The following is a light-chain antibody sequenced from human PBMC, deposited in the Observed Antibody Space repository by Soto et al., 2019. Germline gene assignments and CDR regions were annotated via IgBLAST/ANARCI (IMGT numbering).Light chain of an antibody. Sequence: EVVLTQSPATLSVSPGERATLSCRASENIYTNLAWYQQKPGQAPRLLIYGASSRATGIPDRFSGSGSGTEFTLSISSLQSEDSAVYYCQQYNNWPWTFGQGTKVDIK. CDR2: GAS. CDR3: QQYNNWPWT. V-gene: IGKV3D-15*01. J-gene: IGKJ1*01. CDR1: ENIYTN.